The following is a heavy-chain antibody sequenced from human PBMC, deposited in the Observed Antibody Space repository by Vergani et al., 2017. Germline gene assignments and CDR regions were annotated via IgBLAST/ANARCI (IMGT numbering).Heavy chain of an antibody. CDR3: ARDVRLLYNRFDP. V-gene: IGHV3-33*01. J-gene: IGHJ5*02. CDR1: GFTFNQYG. D-gene: IGHD1-14*01. Sequence: QVQLVESGGGVVQPGRSLRLSCAASGFTFNQYGMHWVRQAPGKGLEWVAVTWYDGNNKQYADSVKGRFTISRDNSKSTMYLQMNSLRDEDTCGYYCARDVRLLYNRFDPWGQGTLVTVSS. CDR2: TWYDGNNK.